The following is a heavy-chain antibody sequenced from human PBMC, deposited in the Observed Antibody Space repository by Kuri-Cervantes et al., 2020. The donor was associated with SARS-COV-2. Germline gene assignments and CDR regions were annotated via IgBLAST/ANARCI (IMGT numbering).Heavy chain of an antibody. J-gene: IGHJ6*02. D-gene: IGHD6-19*01. CDR2: ISGSGGST. CDR3: AKRGLVNYYGMDV. Sequence: GGSLRLSCAASGFTFSRYAMHWVRQAPGKGLEWVSAISGSGGSTYYADSVKGRFTISRDNSKNTLYLQMNSLRAEDTAVYYCAKRGLVNYYGMDVWGQGTTVTVSS. CDR1: GFTFSRYA. V-gene: IGHV3-23*01.